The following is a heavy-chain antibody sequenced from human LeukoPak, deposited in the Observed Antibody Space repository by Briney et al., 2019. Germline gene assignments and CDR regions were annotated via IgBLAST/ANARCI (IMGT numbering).Heavy chain of an antibody. CDR3: ARDSGAVTFDY. J-gene: IGHJ4*02. CDR1: GFTFSSYE. Sequence: PGGSLRLSCAASGFTFSSYEMNWVRQAPGKGLEWVSVIYSGGSTYYADSVKGRFTISRDNSKNTLYLQMNSLRAEDTAVYYCARDSGAVTFDYWGQGTLVTVSS. V-gene: IGHV3-66*01. D-gene: IGHD4-17*01. CDR2: IYSGGST.